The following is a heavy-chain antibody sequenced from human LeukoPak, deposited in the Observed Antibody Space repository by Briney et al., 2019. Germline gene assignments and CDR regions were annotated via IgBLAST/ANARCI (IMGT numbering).Heavy chain of an antibody. Sequence: GGSLRLSCAASGFTFSSYGMHWVRQAPGKGLEWVAVIWYDGSNKYYADSVKGRFTISRDNSKNTLYLQMNSLRAEDTAVYYCARESPMVPGSSYMDVWGKGTTVTVSS. D-gene: IGHD3-10*01. V-gene: IGHV3-33*01. CDR3: ARESPMVPGSSYMDV. CDR1: GFTFSSYG. J-gene: IGHJ6*03. CDR2: IWYDGSNK.